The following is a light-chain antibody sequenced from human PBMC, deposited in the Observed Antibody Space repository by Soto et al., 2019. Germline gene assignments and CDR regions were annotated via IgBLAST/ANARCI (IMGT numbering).Light chain of an antibody. CDR2: DVS. J-gene: IGLJ1*01. CDR3: SSYTASTTYV. CDR1: SSDVGGYIY. V-gene: IGLV2-14*01. Sequence: QSALTQPASVSGSPGQSITISCTGTSSDVGGYIYVSWYQQHPGKAPKLMIYDVSNRPSGISNRFSGSKSGNTASLTISGLQADDEADYYCSSYTASTTYVFGTGTEVTVL.